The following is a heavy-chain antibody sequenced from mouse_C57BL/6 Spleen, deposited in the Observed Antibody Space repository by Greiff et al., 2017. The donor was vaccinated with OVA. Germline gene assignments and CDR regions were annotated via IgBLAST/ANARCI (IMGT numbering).Heavy chain of an antibody. Sequence: QVQLKQSGAELVRPGASVTLSCKASGYTFTDYEMHWVKQTPVHGLEWIGAIDPETGGTAYNQKFKGKAILTADKSSSTAYMELRSLTSEDSAVYYCTRWGVAYGNPYFDYWGQGTTLTVSS. CDR3: TRWGVAYGNPYFDY. CDR2: IDPETGGT. J-gene: IGHJ2*01. D-gene: IGHD2-10*02. V-gene: IGHV1-15*01. CDR1: GYTFTDYE.